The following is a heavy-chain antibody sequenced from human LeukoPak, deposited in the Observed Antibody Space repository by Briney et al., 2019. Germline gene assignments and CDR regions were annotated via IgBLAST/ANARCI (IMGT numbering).Heavy chain of an antibody. V-gene: IGHV3-48*03. CDR2: ISNIGDII. J-gene: IGHJ6*03. CDR3: AKDATAVVGTVYMDV. D-gene: IGHD6-13*01. CDR1: GFTFSNYE. Sequence: GGSLRLSCAAPGFTFSNYEMNWVRQAPGKGPEWISHISNIGDIIHYADSVEGRFTISRDNAKNSLYLQMNSLRAEDTAVYYCAKDATAVVGTVYMDVWGKGTTVTISS.